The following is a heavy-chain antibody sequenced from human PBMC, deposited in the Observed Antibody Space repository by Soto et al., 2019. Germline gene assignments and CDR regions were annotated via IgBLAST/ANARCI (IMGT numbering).Heavy chain of an antibody. V-gene: IGHV3-23*01. CDR1: GFTFMNYA. D-gene: IGHD6-6*01. CDR2: VSGSGAAT. J-gene: IGHJ4*02. CDR3: AKSLFRQDSSLGPADDY. Sequence: GGSLRLSCAASGFTFMNYALHWVRQAPGKGLEWVSGVSGSGAATYYGASVKGRFTISRDNSRNTLYLQMNSLRAEDTALYYCAKSLFRQDSSLGPADDYWGQGTLVTVSS.